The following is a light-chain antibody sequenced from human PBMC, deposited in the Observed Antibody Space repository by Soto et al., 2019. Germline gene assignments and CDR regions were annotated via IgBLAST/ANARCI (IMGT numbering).Light chain of an antibody. J-gene: IGLJ1*01. V-gene: IGLV2-14*01. Sequence: QSALTQPASVSGSPGQSITISCTGTSSDVGGYNYVSWYQQHPGKAPKLMIYEVSNRPSGVSNRFSGSKSGNTASLTISGLQAEDEADYYCSSYTSSRNLVFGTGTKVTVL. CDR2: EVS. CDR1: SSDVGGYNY. CDR3: SSYTSSRNLV.